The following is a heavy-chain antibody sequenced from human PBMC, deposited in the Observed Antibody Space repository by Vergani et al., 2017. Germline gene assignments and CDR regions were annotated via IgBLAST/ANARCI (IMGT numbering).Heavy chain of an antibody. CDR1: GFIFSTYA. D-gene: IGHD1-20*01. CDR3: ARAYGRYDCFDY. V-gene: IGHV3-23*01. CDR2: ISASGGPT. Sequence: EVQLLESGGDLVQPGGSLRLSCTASGFIFSTYAMSWVRQAPGKGLEWVSGISASGGPTYYADSVKGRVTISRENAKNTLYLQMNSLRFEDTAVYYCARAYGRYDCFDYWGQRTLVTVSS. J-gene: IGHJ4*01.